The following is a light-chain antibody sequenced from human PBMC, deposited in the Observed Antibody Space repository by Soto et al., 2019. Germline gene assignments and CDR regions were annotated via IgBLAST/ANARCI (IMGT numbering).Light chain of an antibody. CDR1: QSVLYSPNNKNY. Sequence: DIVLTQSPDSLAVSLGERATINCKSSQSVLYSPNNKNYLAWYQQKPGQPPKLLVYWASTRESGVPDRFIGSGSATDFTLTINSLQAEDVAVYYCQQYINAPQTFGQGTKVEIK. J-gene: IGKJ1*01. CDR2: WAS. V-gene: IGKV4-1*01. CDR3: QQYINAPQT.